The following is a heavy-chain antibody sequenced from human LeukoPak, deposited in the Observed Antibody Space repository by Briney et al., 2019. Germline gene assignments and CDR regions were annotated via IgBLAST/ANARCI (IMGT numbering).Heavy chain of an antibody. CDR2: IYHSGST. J-gene: IGHJ4*02. D-gene: IGHD1-26*01. CDR3: ARRGGSYLPYFDY. V-gene: IGHV4-38-2*01. Sequence: PSETLSLTCAVSGYSISSGYYWGWIRQPPGKGLEWIGSIYHSGSTYYNPSLKSRVTISVDTSKNQFSLKLSSVTAADTAVYYCARRGGSYLPYFDYWGQGTLVTVSS. CDR1: GYSISSGYY.